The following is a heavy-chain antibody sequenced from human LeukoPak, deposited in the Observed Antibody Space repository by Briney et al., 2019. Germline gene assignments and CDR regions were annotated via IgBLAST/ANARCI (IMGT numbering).Heavy chain of an antibody. CDR2: IYHSGST. D-gene: IGHD2-2*01. CDR3: AREAGELVDIVVVPAASRHAFDI. V-gene: IGHV4-30-2*01. Sequence: KPSQTLSLTCTVSGGSISSGGYYWSWIRQPPGKGLEWIGYIYHSGSTYYNPSLKSRVTMSVDTSKNQFSLKLSSVTAADTAVYYCAREAGELVDIVVVPAASRHAFDIWGQGTMVTVSS. J-gene: IGHJ3*02. CDR1: GGSISSGGYY.